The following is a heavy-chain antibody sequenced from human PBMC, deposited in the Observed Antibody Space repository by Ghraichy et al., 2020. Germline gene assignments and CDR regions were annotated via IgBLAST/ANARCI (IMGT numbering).Heavy chain of an antibody. Sequence: KVSCKTSGYSFTDYYIHWVRQVPGQGLEWMGWINPSSGGTYYAQKFQDRVTLARDTSITTAYMELRRLRSNDTAVYFCARRGGRGYFDYWGQGTLVTVSS. CDR1: GYSFTDYY. CDR3: ARRGGRGYFDY. J-gene: IGHJ4*02. V-gene: IGHV1-2*02. D-gene: IGHD3-10*01. CDR2: INPSSGGT.